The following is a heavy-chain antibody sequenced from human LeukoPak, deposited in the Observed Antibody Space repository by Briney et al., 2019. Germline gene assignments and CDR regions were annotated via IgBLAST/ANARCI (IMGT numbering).Heavy chain of an antibody. Sequence: ESLKISCKYSGNRYTSYWIVWVRQMPGKGLEWMGTIYPDDSDARYSTSFEGQVFIALDNSRTTPYLQWRRLKASDTAIHYEAKTTTVTTDFDYWGQGTLVPVSS. CDR1: GNRYTSYW. D-gene: IGHD4-17*01. CDR2: IYPDDSDA. CDR3: AKTTTVTTDFDY. V-gene: IGHV5-51*01. J-gene: IGHJ4*02.